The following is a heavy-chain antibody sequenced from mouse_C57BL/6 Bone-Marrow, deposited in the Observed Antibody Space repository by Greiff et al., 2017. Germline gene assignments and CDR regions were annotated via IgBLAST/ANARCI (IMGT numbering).Heavy chain of an antibody. CDR2: LSDGGRYT. D-gene: IGHD1-1*01. CDR3: ARGGVAPVWYCDV. CDR1: GFTFSSYA. Sequence: DVKLVESGGGLVKPGGSLKLSCAAPGFTFSSYAMSWVRQTPEKRQVWVATLSDGGRYTYYPDNVKGRVTICRDNAKNNLYRQMSHLKSENTALYCGARGGVAPVWYCDVWGTGATVTVSS. V-gene: IGHV5-4*03. J-gene: IGHJ1*03.